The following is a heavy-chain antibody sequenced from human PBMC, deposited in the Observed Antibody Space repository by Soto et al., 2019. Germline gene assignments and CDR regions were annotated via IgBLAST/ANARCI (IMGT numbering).Heavy chain of an antibody. CDR1: GFTFSSFS. D-gene: IGHD1-20*01. J-gene: IGHJ4*02. Sequence: EVQLLESGGGLVQPGGSLRLSCAASGFTFSSFSLSWVRQAPGRGLEWVSGISGLGGSIYYADSVKGRFTISRDNSKNTLYLQINSLSAEATAVYFCSNFNGYTWERYFFDFWGQGTLVTVSS. CDR2: ISGLGGSI. V-gene: IGHV3-23*01. CDR3: SNFNGYTWERYFFDF.